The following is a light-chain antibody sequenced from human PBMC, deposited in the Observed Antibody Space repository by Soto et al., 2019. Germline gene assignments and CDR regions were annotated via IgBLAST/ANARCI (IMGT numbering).Light chain of an antibody. CDR1: QSVSKN. CDR3: QQYSRWPPT. J-gene: IGKJ2*01. V-gene: IGKV3-15*01. CDR2: GAS. Sequence: EIVMTQSPATLSVSPGERATLSCRARQSVSKNLAWYQQKPGQAPRLLMFGASTRATGVTARISGSVSGTEFTLTISILQSEDFAAYYCQQYSRWPPTFGQGTKLAIK.